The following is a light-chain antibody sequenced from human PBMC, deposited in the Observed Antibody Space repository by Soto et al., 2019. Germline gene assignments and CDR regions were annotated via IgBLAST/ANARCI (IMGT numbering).Light chain of an antibody. CDR2: DVS. J-gene: IGLJ1*01. CDR1: TSDVGGYNY. Sequence: QSALTQPASVSGSPGQSITISCTGTTSDVGGYNYLSWYQQHAGKAPKLIIFDVSNRPSGVSDRFSGSKSGNTASLTISGLQTEDDADYYCSSYTTSGTRVFGTGTKLTVL. CDR3: SSYTTSGTRV. V-gene: IGLV2-14*03.